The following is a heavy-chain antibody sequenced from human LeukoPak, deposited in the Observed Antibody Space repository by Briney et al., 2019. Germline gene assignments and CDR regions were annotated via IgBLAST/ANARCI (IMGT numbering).Heavy chain of an antibody. V-gene: IGHV5-51*01. Sequence: GESLKISCKGSGYSFTNYWIGWVRQMPGKGLEWMGIIYPGDSYTRYSPSFQGQVTISADKSINTAYLQWSSLKASDTAMYYCARQPNPDFDYWGQGTLVTVSS. J-gene: IGHJ4*02. CDR2: IYPGDSYT. CDR3: ARQPNPDFDY. CDR1: GYSFTNYW.